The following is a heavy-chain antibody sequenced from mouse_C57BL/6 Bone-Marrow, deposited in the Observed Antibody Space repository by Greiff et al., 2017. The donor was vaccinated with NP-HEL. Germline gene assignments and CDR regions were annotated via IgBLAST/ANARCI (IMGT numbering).Heavy chain of an antibody. CDR1: GYAFSSSW. D-gene: IGHD1-1*01. CDR3: ARARNYYGSSPFDY. V-gene: IGHV1-82*01. Sequence: VQLQESGPELVKPGASVKISCKASGYAFSSSWMNWVKQRPGKGLEWIGRIYPGDGDTNYNGKFKGKATLTADKSSSTAYMQLSSLTSEDSAVYFCARARNYYGSSPFDYWGQGTTLTVSS. J-gene: IGHJ2*01. CDR2: IYPGDGDT.